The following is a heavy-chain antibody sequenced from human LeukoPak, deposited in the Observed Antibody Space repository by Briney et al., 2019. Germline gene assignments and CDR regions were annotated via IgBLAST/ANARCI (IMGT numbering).Heavy chain of an antibody. CDR3: ARLGSLDAFDI. J-gene: IGHJ3*02. V-gene: IGHV1-69*05. D-gene: IGHD1-26*01. CDR1: GGTFRYYA. CDR2: IIPIFGTA. Sequence: SVKVSCKTSGGTFRYYAISWVRQAPGQGLEWMGGIIPIFGTANYAQKFQGRVTITTDESTSTAYMELSSLRSEDTAVYYCARLGSLDAFDIWGQGTMVTVSS.